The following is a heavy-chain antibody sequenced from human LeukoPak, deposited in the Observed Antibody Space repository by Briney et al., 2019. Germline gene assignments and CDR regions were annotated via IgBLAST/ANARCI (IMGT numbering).Heavy chain of an antibody. CDR2: IFYSGST. CDR1: GGSISSGDFY. V-gene: IGHV4-30-4*08. D-gene: IGHD6-6*01. J-gene: IGHJ4*02. Sequence: SETLSLTCTVSGGSISSGDFYWSWIRQPPGKGLEWIGYIFYSGSTYYNPSLKGRVTMSVDTSKNQFSLKLSSVTAADTAVYYCATHSSSSPYFDYWGQGTLVTVSS. CDR3: ATHSSSSPYFDY.